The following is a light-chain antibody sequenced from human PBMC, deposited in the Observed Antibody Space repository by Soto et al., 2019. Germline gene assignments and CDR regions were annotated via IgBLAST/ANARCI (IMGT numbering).Light chain of an antibody. CDR3: MQYNKWPLRT. J-gene: IGKJ1*01. CDR1: QSVFSK. Sequence: EMVMTQSPATLSVSPGERVTLSCRASQSVFSKLAWYQQRPGQAPTLLIFDASARAPGIPARFSGSGSGTEFTLTINSLQSEDFGVYFCMQYNKWPLRTLGQGTKVDI. CDR2: DAS. V-gene: IGKV3-15*01.